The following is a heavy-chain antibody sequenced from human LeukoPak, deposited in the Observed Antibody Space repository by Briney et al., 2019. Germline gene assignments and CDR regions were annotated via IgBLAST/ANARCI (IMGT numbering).Heavy chain of an antibody. Sequence: AASVKVSCKASGYTFTGYYMHWVRQAPGQGLEWMGWINPSSGGTNYAQKFQGRVTMTRDTSISTAYMELSRLRSDDTAVYYCARVQAAAPDPYWGQGTLVTVSS. CDR1: GYTFTGYY. CDR3: ARVQAAAPDPY. V-gene: IGHV1-2*02. J-gene: IGHJ4*02. CDR2: INPSSGGT. D-gene: IGHD6-13*01.